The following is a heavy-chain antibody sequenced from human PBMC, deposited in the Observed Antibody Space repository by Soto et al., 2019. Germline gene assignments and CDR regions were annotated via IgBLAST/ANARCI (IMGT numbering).Heavy chain of an antibody. CDR2: ISYDGSNK. J-gene: IGHJ6*02. Sequence: GGSLRLSCAASGFTFSTYGMHWVRQAPGKGLEWVAVISYDGSNKYYADSVKGRFPISRDNSKNTLYLQMNSLRSDDAAVYYCARPIPYCGGDCSPNYGMDVWGQGTTVTVSS. V-gene: IGHV3-30*03. CDR3: ARPIPYCGGDCSPNYGMDV. CDR1: GFTFSTYG. D-gene: IGHD2-21*02.